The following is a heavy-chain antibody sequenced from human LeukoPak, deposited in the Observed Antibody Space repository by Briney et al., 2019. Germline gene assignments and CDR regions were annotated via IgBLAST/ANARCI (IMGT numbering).Heavy chain of an antibody. Sequence: PGGSLRLSCAASGFTVSSNYMSWVRHAPGKGLEWVSVIYSGGSTYYADSVKGRSTIPRDNSKNTLYLQMNSLRAEDTAVYYCAGPRIAAAGWTDYWGQGTLVTVSS. J-gene: IGHJ4*02. CDR1: GFTVSSNY. CDR2: IYSGGST. CDR3: AGPRIAAAGWTDY. V-gene: IGHV3-66*04. D-gene: IGHD6-13*01.